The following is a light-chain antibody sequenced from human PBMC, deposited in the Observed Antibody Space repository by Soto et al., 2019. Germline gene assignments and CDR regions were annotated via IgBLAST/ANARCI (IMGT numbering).Light chain of an antibody. CDR1: SSDVGGYNY. CDR3: SAYAGSNNFV. CDR2: EVS. V-gene: IGLV2-14*01. J-gene: IGLJ1*01. Sequence: SALTQPASVSGSPGQSITISCTGSSSDVGGYNYVSWYQQHPGKAPKLMIYEVSNRPSGISNRFSGSKSGNTASLTVSGLQTEDEADYYCSAYAGSNNFVFGSGTKVTVL.